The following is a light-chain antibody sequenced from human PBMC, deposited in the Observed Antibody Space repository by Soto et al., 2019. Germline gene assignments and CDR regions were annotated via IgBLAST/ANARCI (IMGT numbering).Light chain of an antibody. CDR3: SSYTSSITLV. CDR1: SSDVGGYTY. CDR2: EVS. V-gene: IGLV2-14*01. J-gene: IGLJ1*01. Sequence: SALTQPASVSGSPGQSITISCTGTSSDVGGYTYVSWYQQHPGKAPKLMIYEVSNRPSRISNRFSGSKSGNTASLTISGLQAEDEAHYYCSSYTSSITLVFGTGTKVTVL.